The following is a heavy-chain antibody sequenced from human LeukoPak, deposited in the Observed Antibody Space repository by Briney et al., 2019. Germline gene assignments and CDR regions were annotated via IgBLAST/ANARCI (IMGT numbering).Heavy chain of an antibody. D-gene: IGHD4-17*01. V-gene: IGHV4-4*07. J-gene: IGHJ4*02. CDR3: ARGGATTRPLDY. CDR1: GDSISSYY. Sequence: PSETLSLTCSVSGDSISSYYWTWMRQPAGKGLEWIGRIYTSGSTNYSPSLKSRVTMSVDTSKNQFFLNLTSVTAADTAVYYCARGGATTRPLDYWGQGTLVTVSS. CDR2: IYTSGST.